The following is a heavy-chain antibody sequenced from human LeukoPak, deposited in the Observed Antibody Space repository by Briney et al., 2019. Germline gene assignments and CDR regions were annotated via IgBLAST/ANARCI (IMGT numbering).Heavy chain of an antibody. V-gene: IGHV1-2*02. CDR3: ARGRGTTMVRGVITNYFDL. CDR2: IDPNRGGT. Sequence: ASVKVSCRASGYTFTAHYIHWVRQAPGQGLEWMGWIDPNRGGTNYAQKFLGSVTMTGDTYINTAFMELSRLRSDDTAIYYCARGRGTTMVRGVITNYFDLWGRGSLVTVSS. D-gene: IGHD3-10*01. J-gene: IGHJ2*01. CDR1: GYTFTAHY.